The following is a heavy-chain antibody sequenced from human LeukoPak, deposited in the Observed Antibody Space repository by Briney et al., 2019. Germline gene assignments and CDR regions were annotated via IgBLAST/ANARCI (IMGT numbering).Heavy chain of an antibody. CDR2: INGDSSST. CDR3: AKAPPADIGEHAFDY. V-gene: IGHV3-43*02. D-gene: IGHD3-10*01. CDR1: GFTFDDYT. J-gene: IGHJ4*02. Sequence: PGGSLRLSCAASGFTFDDYTMHWVRHAPGKGLEWVSFINGDSSSTDYADSVKGRFTISRDNSRNSLSLQMNSLKTEDTALYYCAKAPPADIGEHAFDYWGQGILVTVSS.